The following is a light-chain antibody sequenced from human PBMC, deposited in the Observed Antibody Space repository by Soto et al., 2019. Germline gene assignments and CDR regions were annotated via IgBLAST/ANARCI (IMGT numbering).Light chain of an antibody. J-gene: IGKJ1*01. V-gene: IGKV3-20*01. CDR2: GAS. CDR3: QQYGSSPRT. Sequence: TQSPSTLSASVGARVSITCRASQSIGSTLAWYRQQPGQAPRLLIYGASSRATGIPDRFSGSGSGTDFTLTISRLEPEDFAVYYCQQYGSSPRTFGQGTKV. CDR1: QSIGST.